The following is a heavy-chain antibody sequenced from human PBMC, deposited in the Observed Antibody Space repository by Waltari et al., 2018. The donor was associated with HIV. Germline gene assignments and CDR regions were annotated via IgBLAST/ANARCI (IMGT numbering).Heavy chain of an antibody. CDR2: IKSKTDGGTT. J-gene: IGHJ4*02. Sequence: EVQLVESGGGLVKPGGSLRPSCAASGFTFSNAWMSWVSQAPGKGLEWVGRIKSKTDGGTTDYAAPVKGRFTISRDDSKNTLYLQMNSLKTEDTAVYYCTTSPSYSSGWALRYWGQGTLVTVSS. CDR1: GFTFSNAW. D-gene: IGHD6-19*01. V-gene: IGHV3-15*01. CDR3: TTSPSYSSGWALRY.